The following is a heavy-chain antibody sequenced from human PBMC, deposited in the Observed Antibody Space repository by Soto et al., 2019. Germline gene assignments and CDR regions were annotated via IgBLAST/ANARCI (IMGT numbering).Heavy chain of an antibody. CDR2: IYYSGST. V-gene: IGHV4-31*03. Sequence: SETLSLTCTVSGGSISSGGYYWSWIRQHPGKGLEWIGYIYYSGSTYYNPSLKSRVTISVDTSKNQFSLKLSSVTAADTAVYYCATTVRLYYYYGMDVWGQGTTVTVYS. D-gene: IGHD4-17*01. CDR3: ATTVRLYYYYGMDV. CDR1: GGSISSGGYY. J-gene: IGHJ6*02.